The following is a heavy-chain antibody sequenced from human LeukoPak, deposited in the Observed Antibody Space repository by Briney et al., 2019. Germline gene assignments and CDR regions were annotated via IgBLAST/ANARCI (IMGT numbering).Heavy chain of an antibody. J-gene: IGHJ3*02. CDR3: ARGDIVVVLSATEEGAFDI. CDR2: IYYSGST. CDR1: GGSISSSSYY. D-gene: IGHD2-2*01. V-gene: IGHV4-39*07. Sequence: SETLSLTCTVSGGSISSSSYYWGWIRQPPGKGLEWIGSIYYSGSTYYNPSLKSRVTISVDTSKNQFSLKLSSVTAADTAVYYCARGDIVVVLSATEEGAFDIWGQGTMVTVSS.